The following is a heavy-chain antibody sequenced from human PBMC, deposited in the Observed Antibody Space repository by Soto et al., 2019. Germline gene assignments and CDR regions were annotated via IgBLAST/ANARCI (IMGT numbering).Heavy chain of an antibody. D-gene: IGHD1-26*01. V-gene: IGHV3-15*01. Sequence: PGGSLRLSFAVSAFSFSKAWMTWVRQAPGKGLEWVGRIKSKTDGGTTDYAACVKGRFTISRDDSKNTLFLQMNNLKTEDTAVYYCTTDLPWSYGALAYWGQGTLVTVSS. CDR3: TTDLPWSYGALAY. CDR1: AFSFSKAW. J-gene: IGHJ4*02. CDR2: IKSKTDGGTT.